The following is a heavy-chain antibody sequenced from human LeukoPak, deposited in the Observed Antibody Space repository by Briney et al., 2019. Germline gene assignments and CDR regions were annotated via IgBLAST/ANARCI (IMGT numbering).Heavy chain of an antibody. CDR1: GYTFTSYG. CDR2: ISAYNGNT. D-gene: IGHD5-12*01. Sequence: ASVKVSCKASGYTFTSYGISWVRQAPGQGLEWMGWISAYNGNTNYAQKLQGRVTMTTDTSTSTAYMELRSLRSDDTAVYYCARALRGYSGYDSGFDYWGQGTLVTVSS. J-gene: IGHJ4*02. CDR3: ARALRGYSGYDSGFDY. V-gene: IGHV1-18*01.